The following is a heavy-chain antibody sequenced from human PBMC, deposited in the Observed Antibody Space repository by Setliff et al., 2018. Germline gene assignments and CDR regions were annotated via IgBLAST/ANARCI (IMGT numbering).Heavy chain of an antibody. CDR3: ARVGSSSWYGGGFDI. D-gene: IGHD6-13*01. CDR1: GGSISSGNYY. J-gene: IGHJ3*02. V-gene: IGHV4-61*09. Sequence: SETLSLTCTVSGGSISSGNYYWSWIRQPAGKGLEWIGHIQTSGTTNYNPSLKSRVTIPVDTSKNHFSLKLNSVTAADTAVYYCARVGSSSWYGGGFDIWGQGTMVTVSS. CDR2: IQTSGTT.